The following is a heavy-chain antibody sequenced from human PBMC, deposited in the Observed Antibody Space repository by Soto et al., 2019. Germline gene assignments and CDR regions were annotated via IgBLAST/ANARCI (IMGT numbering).Heavy chain of an antibody. CDR1: GGFFSGYY. J-gene: IGHJ4*02. CDR3: ARGKGNYGSGKKKRVYFDY. V-gene: IGHV4-34*01. CDR2: INHSGST. D-gene: IGHD3-10*01. Sequence: SETLSLTCAVYGGFFSGYYWSWIRQPPGKGLEWIGEINHSGSTNYNPSLKSRVTISVDTSKNQFSLKLSSVTAADTAVYYCARGKGNYGSGKKKRVYFDYWGQGTLVTVSS.